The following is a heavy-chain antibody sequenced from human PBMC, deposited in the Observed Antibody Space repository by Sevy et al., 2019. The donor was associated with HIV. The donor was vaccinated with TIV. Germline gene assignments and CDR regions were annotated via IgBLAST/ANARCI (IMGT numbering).Heavy chain of an antibody. CDR2: INPNSVGT. V-gene: IGHV1-2*02. D-gene: IGHD2-15*01. J-gene: IGHJ4*02. CDR1: GYTFTGYY. CDR3: ARVRILGGCPTQYYFDY. Sequence: ASVKVSCKASGYTFTGYYMHWVRQAPGQGLEWMGWINPNSVGTNYAQKYQGRVTMTRDTSISTAYTELSRLGSDDTAVNYCARVRILGGCPTQYYFDYWLQRTLVSVSS.